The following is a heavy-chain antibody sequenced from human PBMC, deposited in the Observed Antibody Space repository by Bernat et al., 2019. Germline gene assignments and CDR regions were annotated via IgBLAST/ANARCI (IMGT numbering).Heavy chain of an antibody. CDR1: GGSINDCCYF. CDR3: ARQAGRGTTWDFLDY. J-gene: IGHJ4*02. V-gene: IGHV4-39*01. Sequence: QLQLQESGPRLVKPSETLSLSCTVSGGSINDCCYFWGWIRQSPGKGLEWIGIISDGDGNWNYKNPSLESRVTTSADTSKNQFSLNLTSVTAADPAIYYWARQAGRGTTWDFLDYWGRGTLVTVSS. CDR2: ISDGDGNWN. D-gene: IGHD6-25*01.